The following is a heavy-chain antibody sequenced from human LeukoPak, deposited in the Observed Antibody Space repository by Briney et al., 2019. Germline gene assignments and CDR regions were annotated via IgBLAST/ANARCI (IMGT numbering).Heavy chain of an antibody. Sequence: PSETLSLTCTVSGGSISSGSYYWSWIRQPAGKGLEWIGRIYTSGSTNYNPSLKSRVTISVDTSKNQFSLKLSSVTAADTAVYYCARETMVRGVDYWGQGTLVTVSS. CDR1: GGSISSGSYY. V-gene: IGHV4-61*02. D-gene: IGHD3-10*01. CDR2: IYTSGST. CDR3: ARETMVRGVDY. J-gene: IGHJ4*02.